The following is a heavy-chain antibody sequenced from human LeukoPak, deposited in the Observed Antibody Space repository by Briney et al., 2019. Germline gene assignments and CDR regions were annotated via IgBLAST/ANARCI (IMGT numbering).Heavy chain of an antibody. CDR1: GFTFSSYG. CDR2: ISYDGRNK. Sequence: PGRSLRLCCAASGFTFSSYGMHWVRQAPGKGLEWVAVISYDGRNKYYADSAKGRFTISRDNSKNTLYLQVISLRAEDTAVYYCAKDRGSGWYDALDIWGQGTMVTVSS. CDR3: AKDRGSGWYDALDI. D-gene: IGHD6-19*01. J-gene: IGHJ3*02. V-gene: IGHV3-30*18.